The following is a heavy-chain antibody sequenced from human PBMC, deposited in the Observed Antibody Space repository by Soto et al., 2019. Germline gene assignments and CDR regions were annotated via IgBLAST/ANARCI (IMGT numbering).Heavy chain of an antibody. J-gene: IGHJ6*03. Sequence: EVQLVESGGGLVQPGGSLKLSCAASGFTFGGSAMHWVRQASGKGLEWVGRIRSKGNNYATVYGASLKGRFTISRDDAKNTAYLQMNSLNTEDTAVYYCSRQASDFWSGKPQYYMDVWGKGTTVTVSS. CDR1: GFTFGGSA. D-gene: IGHD3-3*01. CDR2: IRSKGNNYAT. CDR3: SRQASDFWSGKPQYYMDV. V-gene: IGHV3-73*01.